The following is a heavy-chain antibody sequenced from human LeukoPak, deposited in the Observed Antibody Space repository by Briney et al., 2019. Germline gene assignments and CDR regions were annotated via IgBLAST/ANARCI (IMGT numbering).Heavy chain of an antibody. CDR2: INPDGSST. Sequence: GGSLRLSCVASGFTFRTYWMHWVRQVPGKGPVWLSRINPDGSSTTYADSVKGRFTISRDNAKNSLYLQMNSLRAEDTAVYYCASQSYGLFEYWGQGTLVTVSS. CDR3: ASQSYGLFEY. CDR1: GFTFRTYW. V-gene: IGHV3-74*01. J-gene: IGHJ4*02. D-gene: IGHD3-10*01.